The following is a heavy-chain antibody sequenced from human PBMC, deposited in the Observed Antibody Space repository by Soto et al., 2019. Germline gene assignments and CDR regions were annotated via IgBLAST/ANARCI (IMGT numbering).Heavy chain of an antibody. J-gene: IGHJ6*02. CDR1: GFTFSSYW. V-gene: IGHV3-7*01. Sequence: QAGGSLRLSCAASGFTFSSYWMSWVRQAPGKGLEWVANIKQDGSEKYYVDSVKGRFTISRDNAKNSLYLQMNSLRAEDTAVYYCARVKRWGYAGNWGSSYYYGMDVWGQGTTVTVSS. CDR3: ARVKRWGYAGNWGSSYYYGMDV. CDR2: IKQDGSEK. D-gene: IGHD3-16*01.